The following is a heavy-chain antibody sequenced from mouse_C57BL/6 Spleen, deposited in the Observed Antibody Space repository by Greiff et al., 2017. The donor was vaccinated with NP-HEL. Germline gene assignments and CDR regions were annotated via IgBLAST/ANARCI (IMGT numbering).Heavy chain of an antibody. D-gene: IGHD1-1*01. CDR1: GYTFTNYW. CDR3: ARRDYYGSSFGGYFEV. CDR2: IYPGGGYT. J-gene: IGHJ1*03. Sequence: VQLQQSGAELVRPGTSVKMSCKASGYTFTNYWIGWAKQRPGHGLEWIGDIYPGGGYTNYNEKFKGKATLTADKSSSTAYMQFSSLTSEDSAIYYCARRDYYGSSFGGYFEVWGTGTTVTVAS. V-gene: IGHV1-63*01.